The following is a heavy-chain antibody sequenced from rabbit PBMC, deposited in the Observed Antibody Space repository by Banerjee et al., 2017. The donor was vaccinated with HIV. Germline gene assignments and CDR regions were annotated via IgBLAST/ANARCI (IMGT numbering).Heavy chain of an antibody. J-gene: IGHJ3*01. CDR2: IDAGTSGNT. Sequence: QSLEESGGDLVKPGASLTLTCTASGFSLSNNYHMCWVRQAPGKGLEWIACIDAGTSGNTYYASWAKGRFTFSKTSSTTVTLQMTSLTAADTATYFCVRRNSDGRDYGTFHLWGQGTLVTVS. V-gene: IGHV1S40*01. CDR3: VRRNSDGRDYGTFHL. D-gene: IGHD2-1*01. CDR1: GFSLSNNYH.